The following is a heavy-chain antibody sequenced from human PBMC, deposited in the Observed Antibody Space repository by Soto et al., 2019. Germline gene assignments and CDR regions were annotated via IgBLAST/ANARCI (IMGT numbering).Heavy chain of an antibody. J-gene: IGHJ4*02. CDR2: INPSGDT. CDR1: GDTFTSYY. V-gene: IGHV1-46*01. D-gene: IGHD2-15*01. CDR3: ARVYCSGGGCYGIDY. Sequence: QVQLEQSGAEVKKTGASEKISCKASGDTFTSYYMHWVRQAPGQGLEWMGIINPSGDTSYAQKFQGRVTMTRDTSTSTVYMELSSLRSEDTAVYYCARVYCSGGGCYGIDYWGQGTLVTVSS.